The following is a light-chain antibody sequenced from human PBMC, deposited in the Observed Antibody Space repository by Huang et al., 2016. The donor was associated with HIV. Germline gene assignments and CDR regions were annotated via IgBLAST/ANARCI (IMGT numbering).Light chain of an antibody. CDR2: DAS. CDR1: QDIGNY. CDR3: QQYDGLPYT. Sequence: DIQMTQSPSSLSTFIGDKVTITCQASQDIGNYLNWYQQRPGKAPKRLIYDASSLETGVTSRFIGGGSGTTFTFTITNLRPEDVATYDCQQYDGLPYTFGQRTLIEI. V-gene: IGKV1-33*01. J-gene: IGKJ2*01.